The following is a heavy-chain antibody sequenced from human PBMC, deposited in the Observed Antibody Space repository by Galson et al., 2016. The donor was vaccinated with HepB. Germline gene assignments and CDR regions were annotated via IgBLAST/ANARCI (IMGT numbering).Heavy chain of an antibody. CDR2: ISYHGSNK. V-gene: IGHV3-30-3*01. Sequence: SLRLSCAASGFTFSTYAMHWVRQAPGKGLEWVTSISYHGSNKYYADSVKGQFTISRDNSKNTLYLQMNSLRTEDTAVYYCARGSSGYYLNYWGQGTLVTVSS. CDR3: ARGSSGYYLNY. J-gene: IGHJ4*02. D-gene: IGHD3-22*01. CDR1: GFTFSTYA.